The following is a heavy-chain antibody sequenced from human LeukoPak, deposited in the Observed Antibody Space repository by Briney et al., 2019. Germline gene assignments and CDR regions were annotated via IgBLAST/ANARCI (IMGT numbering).Heavy chain of an antibody. CDR2: ISYDGSNK. Sequence: GGSLRLSCAASGFTSSSYAMHWVRQAPGKGLEWVAVISYDGSNKYYADSLKGRFTISRDNSKNTLYLQMNSLRAEDTAVYYCARGGGIDWGQGTLVTVSS. CDR1: GFTSSSYA. CDR3: ARGGGID. V-gene: IGHV3-30*04. J-gene: IGHJ4*02. D-gene: IGHD3-10*01.